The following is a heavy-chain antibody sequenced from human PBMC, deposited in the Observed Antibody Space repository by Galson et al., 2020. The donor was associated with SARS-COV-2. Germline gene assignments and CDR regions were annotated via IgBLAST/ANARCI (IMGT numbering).Heavy chain of an antibody. CDR1: GFTVSSNY. CDR3: ARGGVATIFDDFAY. J-gene: IGHJ4*02. D-gene: IGHD5-12*01. V-gene: IGHV3-53*01. CDR2: IYSGCST. Sequence: QLGESLKISCAASGFTVSSNYMSWVRQAPGKGLEWVSVIYSGCSTYYADPVRGRFTISRDNSKNTLYLQMNSLRAEDTAVYYCARGGVATIFDDFAYWGQGTLVTVSS.